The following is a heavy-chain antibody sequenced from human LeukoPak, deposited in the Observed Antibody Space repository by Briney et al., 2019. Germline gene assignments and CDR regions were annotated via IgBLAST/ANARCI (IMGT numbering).Heavy chain of an antibody. D-gene: IGHD2-15*01. CDR1: GFTFNNYA. J-gene: IGHJ4*02. CDR2: ISDDGGYT. V-gene: IGHV3-23*01. CDR3: AKEKKSGGWPFDY. Sequence: QPGGSLRLSCVASGFTFNNYAMSWVRQAPGKGLEWVSGISDDGGYTYYADSVKGRFTISRDNSKNTLFLQMNSLRADDTALYYCAKEKKSGGWPFDYWGQGALVTVSS.